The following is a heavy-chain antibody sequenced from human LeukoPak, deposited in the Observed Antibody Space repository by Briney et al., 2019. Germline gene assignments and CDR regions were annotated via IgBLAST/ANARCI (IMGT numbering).Heavy chain of an antibody. CDR3: ASLVVVITPGGFDP. Sequence: SETLSLTCTVSGGSSSSSSYYWGWIRQPPGKGLEWIGSIYYSGSTYYKPSLKSRVTISVDTSKNQVSLKLSSVTAADTAVYYCASLVVVITPGGFDPWGQGTLVTVSS. J-gene: IGHJ5*02. V-gene: IGHV4-39*01. CDR1: GGSSSSSSYY. D-gene: IGHD3-22*01. CDR2: IYYSGST.